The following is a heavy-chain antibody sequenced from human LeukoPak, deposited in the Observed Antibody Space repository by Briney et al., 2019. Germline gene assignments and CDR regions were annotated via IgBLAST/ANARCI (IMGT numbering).Heavy chain of an antibody. J-gene: IGHJ4*02. CDR3: ARRRDFFDY. CDR1: GFTLSDYY. CDR2: VSSSGSTI. Sequence: PGGSLRLSCAASGFTLSDYYMSWIRQAPGKGLEWVSYVSSSGSTIDYADSVKGRFTISRDNAKNSLYLQMSSLRAEDTAVYYCARRRDFFDYWGQGTLVTVSS. V-gene: IGHV3-11*01.